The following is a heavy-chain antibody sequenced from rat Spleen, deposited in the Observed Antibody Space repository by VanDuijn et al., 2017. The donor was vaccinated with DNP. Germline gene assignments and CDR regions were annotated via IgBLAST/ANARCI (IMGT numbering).Heavy chain of an antibody. Sequence: EVQLQESGPGLVKPSQSLSLTCSVTGYSITSNYCGWIRKFPGSEMEWIGNISYGGSTRYNPSLKSRISITRDTSKNQFFLQLNSLTTEDTATYYCARLRLEWEVRAMDAWGQGTSVTVSS. CDR2: ISYGGST. D-gene: IGHD1-1*01. CDR1: GYSITSNY. CDR3: ARLRLEWEVRAMDA. J-gene: IGHJ4*01. V-gene: IGHV3-1*01.